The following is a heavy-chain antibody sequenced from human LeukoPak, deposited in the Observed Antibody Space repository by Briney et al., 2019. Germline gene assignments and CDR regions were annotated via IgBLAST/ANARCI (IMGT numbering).Heavy chain of an antibody. V-gene: IGHV3-21*01. D-gene: IGHD3-3*01. CDR1: GFTFSSYS. Sequence: GGSLRLSSAASGFTFSSYSMNWVRQAPRKGLEWVSSISSSSSYIYYADAVKGRFTISRDNAKNSLYLQMNSLRAEDTAVYYCAREGDTIFGVVIIDYYYYYGMDVWGQGTTVTVSS. CDR2: ISSSSSYI. CDR3: AREGDTIFGVVIIDYYYYYGMDV. J-gene: IGHJ6*02.